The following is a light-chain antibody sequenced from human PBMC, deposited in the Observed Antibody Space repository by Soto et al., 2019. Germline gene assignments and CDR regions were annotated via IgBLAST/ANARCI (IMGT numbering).Light chain of an antibody. Sequence: EIVLTQSPATLSLSPGDTATLSCRASQSVSSNFAWFPQKPGQAPRLLIYGASATATGIPGRFSGSGSGTEFTITSSRLQSDDFADYYWQQYNGSPRTFGQGTKVEIK. J-gene: IGKJ1*01. CDR2: GAS. V-gene: IGKV3-15*01. CDR1: QSVSSN. CDR3: QQYNGSPRT.